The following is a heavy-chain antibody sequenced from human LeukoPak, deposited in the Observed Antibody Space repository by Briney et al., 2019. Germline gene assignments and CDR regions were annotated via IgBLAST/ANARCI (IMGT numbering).Heavy chain of an antibody. CDR1: GYTFTNYY. J-gene: IGHJ3*02. CDR3: ARDPDRAHAFDN. Sequence: ATVKVSCKASGYTFTNYYMRWVRQAPGQGLEWMGIINPSGGSTSYAQKFQGRVTMTRDMSTSTVYMELSSLRSEDTAVYYCARDPDRAHAFDNWGQGTMVTVSS. V-gene: IGHV1-46*01. D-gene: IGHD3-10*01. CDR2: INPSGGST.